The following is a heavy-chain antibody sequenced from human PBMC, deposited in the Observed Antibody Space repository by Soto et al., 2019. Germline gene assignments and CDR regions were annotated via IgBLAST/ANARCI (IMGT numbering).Heavy chain of an antibody. CDR1: GGTFSSYA. CDR3: ARSERYDSSGDRPEILAFDY. V-gene: IGHV1-69*13. J-gene: IGHJ4*02. Sequence: SGKVSCKASGGTFSSYAISWVRQAPGQGLEWLGGIIPIFGTANYAQKFQGRVTITADESTSTAYMELSSLRSEDTAVYYCARSERYDSSGDRPEILAFDYWGQGTLVTVSS. D-gene: IGHD3-22*01. CDR2: IIPIFGTA.